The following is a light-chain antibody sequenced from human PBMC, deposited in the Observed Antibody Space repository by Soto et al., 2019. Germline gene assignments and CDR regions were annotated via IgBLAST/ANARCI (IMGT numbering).Light chain of an antibody. CDR3: QQYGSSPVT. J-gene: IGKJ5*01. Sequence: EIGLTQSPGTLSLSPGERATLSCRASQSVSSTYLAWYQQKPGQPPRLLIYGASSRATGIPDRFSGSGSGTDFTLTITTLESEDFAVYYCQQYGSSPVTFGQGTRLDIK. CDR2: GAS. V-gene: IGKV3-20*01. CDR1: QSVSSTY.